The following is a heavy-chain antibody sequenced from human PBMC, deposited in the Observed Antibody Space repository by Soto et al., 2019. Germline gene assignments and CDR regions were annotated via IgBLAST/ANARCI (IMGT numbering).Heavy chain of an antibody. CDR3: AALGVNFDH. V-gene: IGHV1-58*01. CDR1: GFTFTSSA. D-gene: IGHD2-8*01. CDR2: IGVGGGNG. J-gene: IGHJ4*02. Sequence: ASVKVSCKASGFTFTSSAVQWVRQARGQRLEWIGWIGVGGGNGHYAQKFQERVTITRDMSTNTAYMELSSLRSEDTAVYYCAALGVNFDHWGQGTLVTVSS.